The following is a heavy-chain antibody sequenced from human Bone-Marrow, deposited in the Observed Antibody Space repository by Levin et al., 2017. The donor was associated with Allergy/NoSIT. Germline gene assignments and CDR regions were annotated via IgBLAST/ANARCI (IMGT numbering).Heavy chain of an antibody. CDR2: IYSGGDT. Sequence: ASVKVSCAVSGFTVSNNYMRWVRQAPGKGLEWVSLIYSGGDTNYADSVKGRFIISRDGSKNTLYLQMNSLTAEDTAVYYCARNRHCSGGSCKGVWGQGTLVTVSS. CDR1: GFTVSNNY. D-gene: IGHD2-15*01. V-gene: IGHV3-66*01. J-gene: IGHJ4*02. CDR3: ARNRHCSGGSCKGV.